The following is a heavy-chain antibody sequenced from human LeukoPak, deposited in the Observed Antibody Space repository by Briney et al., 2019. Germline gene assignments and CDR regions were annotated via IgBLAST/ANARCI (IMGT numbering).Heavy chain of an antibody. D-gene: IGHD3-10*01. CDR1: GFTFSYYL. J-gene: IGHJ6*03. CDR3: ARDSPRGWSMDV. CDR2: IKLDGSEQ. Sequence: PGGSLRLSCAASGFTFSYYLMYWVRQAPGKGLEWVASIKLDGSEQYYLGSVKGRFTISRDNARNSLYLQMNSLRAEDTAMYYCARDSPRGWSMDVWGKATTVTVSS. V-gene: IGHV3-7*01.